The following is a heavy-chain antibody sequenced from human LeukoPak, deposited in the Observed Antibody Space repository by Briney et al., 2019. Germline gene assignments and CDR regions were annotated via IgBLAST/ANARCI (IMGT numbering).Heavy chain of an antibody. CDR3: AKDETSDLCFDH. V-gene: IGHV3-33*06. J-gene: IGHJ4*02. Sequence: YADSVKGRFTISRDNSKNELHLQMNSLRVEDSAVYFCAKDETSDLCFDHWGQGTVVTVSS.